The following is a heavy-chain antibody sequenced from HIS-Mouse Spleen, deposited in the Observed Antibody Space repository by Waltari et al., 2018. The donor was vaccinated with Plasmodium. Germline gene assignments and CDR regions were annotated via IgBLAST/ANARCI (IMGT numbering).Heavy chain of an antibody. CDR3: ARAHTGYSSSWYYYGMDV. Sequence: QVQLVESGGGVVQRGRSLRLSCAASGFTFRRYSIHWVRQAPGKGLEWVAVISYDGSNKYYADSVKGRFTISRDNSKNTLYLQMNSLRAEDTAGYYCARAHTGYSSSWYYYGMDVWGQGTTVTVSS. V-gene: IGHV3-30*04. J-gene: IGHJ6*02. CDR2: ISYDGSNK. D-gene: IGHD6-13*01. CDR1: GFTFRRYS.